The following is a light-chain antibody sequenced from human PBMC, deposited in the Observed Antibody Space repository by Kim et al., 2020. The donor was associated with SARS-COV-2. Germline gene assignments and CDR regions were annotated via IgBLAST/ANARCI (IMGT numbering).Light chain of an antibody. J-gene: IGKJ5*01. CDR1: QSVSSY. CDR2: DAS. CDR3: QQRSNWPIT. V-gene: IGKV3-11*01. Sequence: SPGDRATRSCRASQSVSSYLAGYQQTPGQAPRLLIYDASNRATGITARFSGSGSGTDFTLTISSLEPEDFAVYYCQQRSNWPITFGQGTRLEIK.